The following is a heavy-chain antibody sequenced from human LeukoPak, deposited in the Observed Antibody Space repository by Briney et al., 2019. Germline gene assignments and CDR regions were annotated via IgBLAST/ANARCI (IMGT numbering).Heavy chain of an antibody. D-gene: IGHD3-22*01. V-gene: IGHV3-23*01. CDR3: AKDPYYHYYDSSGYDDY. Sequence: GGSLRLSCSASGFTFSSYAMSWVRQAPGKGLEWVSAISGSGGSTYYADSVKGRFTISRDNSKNTLYLQMNSLRAEDTAVYYCAKDPYYHYYDSSGYDDYWGQGTLVTVSS. CDR1: GFTFSSYA. CDR2: ISGSGGST. J-gene: IGHJ4*02.